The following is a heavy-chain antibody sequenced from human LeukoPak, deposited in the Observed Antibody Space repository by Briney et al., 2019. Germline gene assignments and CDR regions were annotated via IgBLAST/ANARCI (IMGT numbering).Heavy chain of an antibody. Sequence: GRSLRLSCAASGFTFSSYGMHWVRQAPGKGLEWVAVIWYDGSNKYYADSVKGRFTISRDNSENTLYLQMNSLRAEDTAVYYCARSSGSYYAGFDYWGQGTLVTVSS. CDR2: IWYDGSNK. CDR1: GFTFSSYG. CDR3: ARSSGSYYAGFDY. V-gene: IGHV3-33*01. J-gene: IGHJ4*02. D-gene: IGHD1-26*01.